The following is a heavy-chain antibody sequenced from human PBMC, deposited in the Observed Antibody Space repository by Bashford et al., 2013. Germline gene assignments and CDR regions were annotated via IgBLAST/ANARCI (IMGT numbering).Heavy chain of an antibody. CDR2: GYYSGST. D-gene: IGHD2-21*02. Sequence: SETLSLTCTVSGGSISSYYWSWIRQPPGKGLEWIGYGYYSGSTNYNPSLKSRVTISVDTSKNQFSLKLSSVTAADTAVYYCARFGSVVTARFDYWGPGEPWVTVSS. CDR1: GGSISSYY. V-gene: IGHV4-59*01. J-gene: IGHJ4*02. CDR3: ARFGSVVTARFDY.